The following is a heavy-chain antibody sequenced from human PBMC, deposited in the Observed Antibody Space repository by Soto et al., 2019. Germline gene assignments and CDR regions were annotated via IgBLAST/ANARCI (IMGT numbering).Heavy chain of an antibody. Sequence: QVQLVESGGGVVQPGRSLRLSCAASGFTFSSYAMHWVRQAPGKGLEWVAVISYDGSNKYYADSVKGRFTISRDNSKNTLYLQMNSLRAEDTAVYYCARVYYDSRGYSLSLDYWGQGTLVTVSS. CDR3: ARVYYDSRGYSLSLDY. D-gene: IGHD3-22*01. CDR1: GFTFSSYA. J-gene: IGHJ4*02. CDR2: ISYDGSNK. V-gene: IGHV3-30-3*01.